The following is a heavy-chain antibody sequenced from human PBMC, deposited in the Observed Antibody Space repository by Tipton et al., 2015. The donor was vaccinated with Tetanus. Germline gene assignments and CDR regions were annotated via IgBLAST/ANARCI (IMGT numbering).Heavy chain of an antibody. Sequence: TLSLTCTVSGGSISSSSYYWGWIRQPPGKGLEWIGSIYYSGSTYYNPPLKSRITISVDTPKNQFSLKLSSVTAAGTAVYYCARLEVMSTMVRGALDYWGQGTLVTVSS. CDR3: ARLEVMSTMVRGALDY. D-gene: IGHD3-10*01. CDR2: IYYSGST. J-gene: IGHJ4*02. CDR1: GGSISSSSYY. V-gene: IGHV4-39*01.